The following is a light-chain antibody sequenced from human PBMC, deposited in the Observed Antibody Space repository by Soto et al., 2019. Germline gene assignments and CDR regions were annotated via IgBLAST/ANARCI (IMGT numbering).Light chain of an antibody. CDR1: QGISSY. Sequence: DIPLTQSPSFLSASVGDRVTITCRASQGISSYLAWYQQNPGKAPKVLIYAASTLQSGVPSRFSGSGSGTEFTLTISSLQPEDIATYYCQQLNSYPLTFGGGTKVEIK. V-gene: IGKV1-9*01. CDR3: QQLNSYPLT. J-gene: IGKJ4*01. CDR2: AAS.